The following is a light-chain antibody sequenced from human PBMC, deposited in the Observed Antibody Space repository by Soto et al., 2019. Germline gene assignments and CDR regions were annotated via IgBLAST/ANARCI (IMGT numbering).Light chain of an antibody. V-gene: IGKV1-5*03. CDR1: QTISSW. CDR3: LQDYNYPRT. J-gene: IGKJ1*01. Sequence: DIQMTQSPSTLSGSVGDRVAITCRASQTISSWLAWYQQKPGKAPKLLIYKASTLKSGVPSRFSGSGSGTDFTLTISSLQPEDFATYYCLQDYNYPRTFGQGTKVDI. CDR2: KAS.